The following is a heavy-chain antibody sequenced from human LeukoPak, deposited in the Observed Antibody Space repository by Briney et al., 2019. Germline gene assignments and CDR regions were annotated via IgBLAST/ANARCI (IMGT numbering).Heavy chain of an antibody. D-gene: IGHD2-2*01. Sequence: PSDPLSLICKVSDGPFSTYYWRWIRQPPEKALEWIGYIYTTGYTKHNPSLKTRFTISLDTSKTQYSLKMRSVHVADTGVYYSARAWTYCNSTSCYYYYYMDVWGKGTPVVVSS. CDR1: DGPFSTYY. J-gene: IGHJ6*03. V-gene: IGHV4-4*08. CDR3: ARAWTYCNSTSCYYYYYMDV. CDR2: IYTTGYT.